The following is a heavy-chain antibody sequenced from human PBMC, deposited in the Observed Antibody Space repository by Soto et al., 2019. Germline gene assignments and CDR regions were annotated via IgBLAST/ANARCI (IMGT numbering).Heavy chain of an antibody. CDR1: GFTFSSYG. CDR3: AIGGCGGDCYSFDAFDI. D-gene: IGHD2-21*02. Sequence: QVQLVESGGGVVQPGRSLRLSCAASGFTFSSYGMHWVRQAPGKGLEWVAVISYDGSNKYYADSVKGRFTISRDNSKNTLYLQMNSVRAEDTAVYYCAIGGCGGDCYSFDAFDIWGQGTMVTVSS. CDR2: ISYDGSNK. V-gene: IGHV3-30*03. J-gene: IGHJ3*02.